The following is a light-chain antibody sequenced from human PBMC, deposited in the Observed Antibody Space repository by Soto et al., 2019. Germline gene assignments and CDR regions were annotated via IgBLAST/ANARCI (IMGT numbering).Light chain of an antibody. CDR3: QHRGGWPLA. CDR2: DAS. CDR1: ENIDSS. J-gene: IGKJ2*01. Sequence: EIVLTQSPAILSLSPGERATLSCRASENIDSSLGWYQQKPGQPPRLVIYDASNRVTGFPARFSGSGSETDFTLTIISLEPEDFAVYYCQHRGGWPLAFGQGTKLEIK. V-gene: IGKV3-11*01.